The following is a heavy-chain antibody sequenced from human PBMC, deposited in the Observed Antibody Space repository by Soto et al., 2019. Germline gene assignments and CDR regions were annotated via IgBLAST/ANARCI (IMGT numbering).Heavy chain of an antibody. J-gene: IGHJ4*02. CDR2: IYHSVTT. V-gene: IGHV4-38-2*01. CDR1: SFSISSGYY. Sequence: SETLSLTCAVSSFSISSGYYWGWGRQPPREGLEWIGSIYHSVTTNYSPSLKRRVTISIDTSKNPFFLTLNSMTSADTAIYSCARRNGDYPRIYNFDYWGQGALVTVSS. CDR3: ARRNGDYPRIYNFDY. D-gene: IGHD4-17*01.